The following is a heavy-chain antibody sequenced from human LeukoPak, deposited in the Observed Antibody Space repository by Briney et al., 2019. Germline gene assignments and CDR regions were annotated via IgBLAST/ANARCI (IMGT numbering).Heavy chain of an antibody. J-gene: IGHJ3*01. CDR3: ARVDDDLDAFDL. D-gene: IGHD3-3*01. CDR2: ISSSSSYI. V-gene: IGHV3-21*01. CDR1: GFTFSSYS. Sequence: GGSLRLSCAASGFTFSSYSMNWVRQAPGKGLEWVSSISSSSSYIYYVDSVKGRFTISRDNAKNSLYLQMNSLRAEDTAVYFCARVDDDLDAFDLWGQGTMVTVSS.